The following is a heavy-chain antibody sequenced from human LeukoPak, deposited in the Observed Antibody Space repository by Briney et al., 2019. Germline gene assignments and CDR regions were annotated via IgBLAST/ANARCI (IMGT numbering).Heavy chain of an antibody. CDR1: GFTFSSYN. CDR2: ISSSSSYI. V-gene: IGHV3-21*01. D-gene: IGHD1-14*01. Sequence: NPGGSLRLSCAASGFTFSSYNMNWVRQAPGKGLEWVSSISSSSSYIYYADSVKGRFTISRDNAKNSLYLQMNSLRAEDTAVYYCARGTLNIPGEHGAFDYWGQGTLVTVSS. J-gene: IGHJ4*02. CDR3: ARGTLNIPGEHGAFDY.